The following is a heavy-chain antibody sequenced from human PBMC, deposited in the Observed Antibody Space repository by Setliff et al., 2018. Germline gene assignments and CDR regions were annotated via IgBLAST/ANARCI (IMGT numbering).Heavy chain of an antibody. Sequence: SETLSLTCTVSGDSISDASIMAWIRQPPGKGLEFIGYVFYNGAAKYDPSFKSRVTMSVDTSKTQFSLKLNSMTTADTAVYYCARGGTYRYFDYWGQGALVTV. CDR2: VFYNGAA. CDR1: GDSISDAS. J-gene: IGHJ4*02. CDR3: ARGGTYRYFDY. V-gene: IGHV4-59*01.